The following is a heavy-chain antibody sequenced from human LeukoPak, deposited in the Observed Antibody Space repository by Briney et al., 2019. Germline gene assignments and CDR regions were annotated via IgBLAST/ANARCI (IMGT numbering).Heavy chain of an antibody. CDR3: ARGTSSGSYYNVFDYYYYYMDV. D-gene: IGHD3-10*01. J-gene: IGHJ6*03. V-gene: IGHV4-61*02. CDR1: GGSISSGSYY. CDR2: IYTSGST. Sequence: SETLSLTCTVSGGSISSGSYYWSWIRPPAGKGLEWIGRIYTSGSTNYNPSLKSRVTISVDTSKNQFSLKLSSVTAADTAVYYCARGTSSGSYYNVFDYYYYYMDVWGKGTTVTISS.